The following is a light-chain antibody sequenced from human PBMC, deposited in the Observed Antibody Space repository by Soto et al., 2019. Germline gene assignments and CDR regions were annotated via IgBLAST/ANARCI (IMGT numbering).Light chain of an antibody. CDR1: QSISRS. CDR3: HQYNSWPPGT. V-gene: IGKV3-15*01. CDR2: DAS. Sequence: EIVLTQSQDILSVSPWERATLSCLASQSISRSLAWYQQKPGQAPRLLISDASTRATGIPARFSGSGSGTEFTLTISSLQSEDFALYYCHQYNSWPPGTFGQGTKVDIK. J-gene: IGKJ2*01.